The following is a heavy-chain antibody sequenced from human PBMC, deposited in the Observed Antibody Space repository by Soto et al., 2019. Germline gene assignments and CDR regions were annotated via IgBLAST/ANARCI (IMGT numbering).Heavy chain of an antibody. CDR3: ARTTGRHLDF. V-gene: IGHV4-39*01. Sequence: ETLCLTRSVVSGNISYIIVFWGWVRQPPGKGLEWIGNIDYSGTAYFNPSLGTRVTFPVDTSKNQFSLTLYSVTAADTAVYYCARTTGRHLDFWGQVIMVAV. J-gene: IGHJ4*02. CDR2: IDYSGTA. CDR1: SGNISYIIVF. D-gene: IGHD4-4*01.